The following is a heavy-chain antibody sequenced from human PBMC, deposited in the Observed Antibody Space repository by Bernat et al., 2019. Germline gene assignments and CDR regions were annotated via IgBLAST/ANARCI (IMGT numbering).Heavy chain of an antibody. D-gene: IGHD2-2*01. V-gene: IGHV4-38-2*01. CDR1: GYSISSDYY. J-gene: IGHJ6*03. CDR3: ARVGSTNYYYYYMDV. Sequence: QLQLQESGPGLVKPSETLSLTCAVSGYSISSDYYWGWIRQPPGKGLEWIGSMYHSGSTYYNPSLKSRVTISVDTSKNQFSLRLSSVTAADTAVYYCARVGSTNYYYYYMDVWGKGTTVTVSS. CDR2: MYHSGST.